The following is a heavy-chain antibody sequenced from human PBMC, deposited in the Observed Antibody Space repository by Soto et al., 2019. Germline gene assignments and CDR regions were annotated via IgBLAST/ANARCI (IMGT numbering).Heavy chain of an antibody. Sequence: KGSRKGSGYTFTRQRISMVRQAPGQGLEWMGWISADNDNTNYAQKLQGRVTMTTDTSTSTAYMELRSLRSDDTAVYYCARRYRNWFDPWGQGTLVTVCS. CDR2: ISADNDNT. D-gene: IGHD2-2*02. J-gene: IGHJ5*02. V-gene: IGHV1-18*01. CDR1: GYTFTRQR. CDR3: ARRYRNWFDP.